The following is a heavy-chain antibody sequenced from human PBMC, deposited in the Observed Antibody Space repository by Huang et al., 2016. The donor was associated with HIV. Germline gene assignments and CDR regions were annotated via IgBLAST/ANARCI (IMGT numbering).Heavy chain of an antibody. CDR1: GYTFTNYD. Sequence: QIQLARSGAEVKKPGASVKVSCKASGYTFTNYDINWVRQASGQGLEWMGWMNHKSCNVGYTKKFQGRVAILRNSSINTSYLEVTSLTSEDTAVYYCARGFGINYNHEAFDVWGQGTMVTVSS. D-gene: IGHD3-10*01. V-gene: IGHV1-8*01. CDR2: MNHKSCNV. CDR3: ARGFGINYNHEAFDV. J-gene: IGHJ3*01.